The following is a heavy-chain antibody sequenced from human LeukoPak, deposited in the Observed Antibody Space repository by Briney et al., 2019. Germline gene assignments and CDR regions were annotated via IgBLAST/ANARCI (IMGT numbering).Heavy chain of an antibody. D-gene: IGHD2-15*01. CDR3: ARAGTYCSGGSCYRIFDY. J-gene: IGHJ4*02. CDR1: DDHA. V-gene: IGHV4-30-2*01. CDR2: IYHSGST. Sequence: DDHAMSWIRQPPGKGLEWIGYIYHSGSTYYNPSLKSRVTISVDRSKNQFSLKLSSVTAADTAVYYCARAGTYCSGGSCYRIFDYWGQGTLVTVSS.